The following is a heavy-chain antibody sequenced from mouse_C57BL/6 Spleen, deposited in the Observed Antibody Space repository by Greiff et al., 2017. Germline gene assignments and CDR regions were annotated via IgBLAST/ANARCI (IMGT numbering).Heavy chain of an antibody. CDR1: GYTFTSYT. J-gene: IGHJ4*01. CDR3: AREHSNPFMDY. D-gene: IGHD2-5*01. V-gene: IGHV1-4*01. Sequence: VKLQQSGAELARPGASVKMSCKASGYTFTSYTMHWVKQRPGQGLEWIGYINPSSGYTKYNQKFKDKATLTADKSSSTAYMQLSSLTSEDSAVYYCAREHSNPFMDYWGQGTSVTVSS. CDR2: INPSSGYT.